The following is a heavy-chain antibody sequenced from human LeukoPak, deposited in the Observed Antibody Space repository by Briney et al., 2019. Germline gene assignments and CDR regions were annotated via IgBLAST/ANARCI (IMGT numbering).Heavy chain of an antibody. CDR1: GFTFSSYS. CDR2: TSSSSSYI. J-gene: IGHJ4*02. CDR3: ARDRAPRILQRGPFDY. Sequence: AGGSLRLSCAASGFTFSSYSMNWVRQAPGKGLEWVSSTSSSSSYIYYADSVKGRFTISRDNAKNSLYLQMNSLRAEDTAVYYCARDRAPRILQRGPFDYWGQGTLVTVSS. V-gene: IGHV3-21*01. D-gene: IGHD2-15*01.